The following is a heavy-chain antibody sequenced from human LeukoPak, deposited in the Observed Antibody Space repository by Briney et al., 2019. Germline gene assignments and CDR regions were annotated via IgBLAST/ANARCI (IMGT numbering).Heavy chain of an antibody. CDR3: ARELGEFDY. J-gene: IGHJ4*02. D-gene: IGHD1-26*01. V-gene: IGHV1-46*01. CDR2: INPSSGST. Sequence: ASVKVSCKASGYTFTSYYMHRVRQAPGQGLEWMGIINPSSGSTSYAQKFQGRVTMTRDTSTSTVYMELSSLKSEDTAVYYCARELGEFDYWGQGTLVTVSS. CDR1: GYTFTSYY.